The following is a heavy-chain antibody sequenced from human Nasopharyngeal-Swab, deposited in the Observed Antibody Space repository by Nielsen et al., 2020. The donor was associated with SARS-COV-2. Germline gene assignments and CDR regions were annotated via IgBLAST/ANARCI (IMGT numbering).Heavy chain of an antibody. V-gene: IGHV3-74*01. Sequence: GGSLRLSCAASGFTFSSYWVFWVRQAPGKGLVWVSHINPDGSSTSHADSVKGRFTISRDNAKNTLYLQMNSLRAEDTAVYYCTRGGVTAGFDYWGQGTLVTVSS. CDR3: TRGGVTAGFDY. J-gene: IGHJ4*02. CDR1: GFTFSSYW. D-gene: IGHD2-21*02. CDR2: INPDGSST.